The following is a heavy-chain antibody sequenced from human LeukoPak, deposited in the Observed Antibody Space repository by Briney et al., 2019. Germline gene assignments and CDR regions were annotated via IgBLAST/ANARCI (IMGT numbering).Heavy chain of an antibody. CDR3: TTTYFSFEYGMDV. CDR1: GFTFSNAW. Sequence: PGGSLRLSCAASGFTFSNAWMSWVRQVPGKGLEWVGRIKSKTDGGTTDYAAPVKGRFTISRDDSKNTLYLQMNSLKTEDTAVYYCTTTYFSFEYGMDVWGQGTTVTVSS. J-gene: IGHJ6*02. D-gene: IGHD2/OR15-2a*01. V-gene: IGHV3-15*01. CDR2: IKSKTDGGTT.